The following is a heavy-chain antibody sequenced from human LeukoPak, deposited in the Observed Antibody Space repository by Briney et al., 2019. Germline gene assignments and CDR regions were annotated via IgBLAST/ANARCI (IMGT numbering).Heavy chain of an antibody. CDR2: IKQDGSEK. CDR1: GFTFSSYW. CDR3: ARGSSSWYSSSVYYYGMDV. Sequence: GGSLRLSCAASGFTFSSYWMSWVRQAPGKGLEWVANIKQDGSEKYYVDSVKGRVTISRDKAKNSLYLQMDSLRVEDTAVYYCARGSSSWYSSSVYYYGMDVWGQGTTVTVSS. J-gene: IGHJ6*02. D-gene: IGHD6-13*01. V-gene: IGHV3-7*03.